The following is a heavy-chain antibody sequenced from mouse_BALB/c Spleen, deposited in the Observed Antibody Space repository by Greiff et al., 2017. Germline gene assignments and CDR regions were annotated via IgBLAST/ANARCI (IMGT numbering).Heavy chain of an antibody. J-gene: IGHJ4*01. CDR2: ISSGGST. CDR1: GFTFSSYA. Sequence: EVKLVESGGGLVKPGGSLKLSCAASGFTFSSYAMSWVRQTPEKRLEWVASISSGGSTYYPDSVKVRFTISRDNARNILYLQMSSLRSEDTAMYYCARGLYEGYSPGYYPMDYWGQGTSVTVSS. D-gene: IGHD2-3*01. CDR3: ARGLYEGYSPGYYPMDY. V-gene: IGHV5-6-5*01.